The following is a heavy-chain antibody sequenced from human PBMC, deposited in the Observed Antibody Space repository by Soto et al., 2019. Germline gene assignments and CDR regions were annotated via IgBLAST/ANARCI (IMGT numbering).Heavy chain of an antibody. CDR2: FDPEDGET. CDR1: GYTLTELS. CDR3: ATKSGNYYDSSGYYY. J-gene: IGHJ4*02. V-gene: IGHV1-24*01. Sequence: ASVKVSCKVSGYTLTELSMHWVRQAPGKGLEWMGGFDPEDGETIYAQKFQGRVTMTEDTSTDTAYMELSSLRSEDTAVYYCATKSGNYYDSSGYYYWGQGTLVTVPS. D-gene: IGHD3-22*01.